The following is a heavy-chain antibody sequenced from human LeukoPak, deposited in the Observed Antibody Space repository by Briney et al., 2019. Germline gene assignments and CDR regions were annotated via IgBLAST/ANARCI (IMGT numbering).Heavy chain of an antibody. D-gene: IGHD3-22*01. CDR3: AREGGTSGSPDFDY. V-gene: IGHV1-18*04. CDR2: ISAYNGNT. Sequence: AASVKVSCRASGYTFTAYYMHWVRQAPGQGLEWMGWISAYNGNTNYAQKLQGRVTMTTDTSTSTAYMELRSLRSDDTAVYYCAREGGTSGSPDFDYWGQGTLVTVSS. J-gene: IGHJ4*02. CDR1: GYTFTAYY.